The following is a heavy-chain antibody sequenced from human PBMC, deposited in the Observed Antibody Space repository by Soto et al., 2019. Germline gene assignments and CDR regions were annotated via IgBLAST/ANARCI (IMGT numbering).Heavy chain of an antibody. CDR1: GFTFGASA. CDR3: VRSSIEPRIFMYPFDY. Sequence: PGGSLRLSCSASGFTFGASALQWVRQATGKGLEWLGRIGSRGETYATTYAASVKGRFTISRDDSKKTAYLQMNSLESEDTAVYFCVRSSIEPRIFMYPFDYWGLGTLVTVSS. CDR2: IGSRGETYAT. V-gene: IGHV3-73*01. J-gene: IGHJ4*02. D-gene: IGHD6-6*01.